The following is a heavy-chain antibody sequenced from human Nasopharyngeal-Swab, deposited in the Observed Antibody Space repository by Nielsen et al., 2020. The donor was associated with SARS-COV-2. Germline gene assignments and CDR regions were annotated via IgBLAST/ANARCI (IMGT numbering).Heavy chain of an antibody. V-gene: IGHV4-34*01. CDR3: ARGAPGY. J-gene: IGHJ4*01. CDR2: IYHSGRT. Sequence: ETLSLTCAVSGGSFTDYNWSWIRQPAGKGLEWIGNIYHSGRTNYNTSLKSRLAISIEPSKKQFTLKLSSVTAADTAGYNCARGAPGYWGQGTLVTVSS. CDR1: GGSFTDYN.